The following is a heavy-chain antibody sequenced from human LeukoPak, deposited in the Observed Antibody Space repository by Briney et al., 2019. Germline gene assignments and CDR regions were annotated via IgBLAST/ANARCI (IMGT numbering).Heavy chain of an antibody. CDR2: ISSNGGST. D-gene: IGHD6-19*01. V-gene: IGHV3-64*01. Sequence: GGSLRLSCAASGFTFSSYAMHWVRQAPGKGLEYVSAISSNGGSTYYANSVKGRFTISRDNSKNTLYLQMGSLRAEDMAVYYCARDPGIAVDSGAFDYWGQGTLVTVSS. CDR3: ARDPGIAVDSGAFDY. CDR1: GFTFSSYA. J-gene: IGHJ4*02.